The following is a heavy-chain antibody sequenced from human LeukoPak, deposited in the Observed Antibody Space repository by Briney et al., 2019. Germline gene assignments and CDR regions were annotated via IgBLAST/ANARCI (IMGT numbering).Heavy chain of an antibody. CDR2: INPNSGGT. CDR3: ARVYVEMATIVAFDI. V-gene: IGHV1-2*02. D-gene: IGHD5-24*01. CDR1: GYTFTGYY. Sequence: ASVKVSCKASGYTFTGYYMHWVRQAPGQGLEWMGWINPNSGGTNYAQKFQGRVTMTRDTSISTAYMELSRLRSDDTAVYYCARVYVEMATIVAFDIWGQGTMVTVSS. J-gene: IGHJ3*02.